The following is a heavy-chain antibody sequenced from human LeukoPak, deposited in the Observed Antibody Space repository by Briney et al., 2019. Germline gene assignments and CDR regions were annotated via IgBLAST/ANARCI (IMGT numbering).Heavy chain of an antibody. J-gene: IGHJ4*02. D-gene: IGHD2-2*01. CDR2: ITVGGGDT. CDR3: ARDGMETSPSY. V-gene: IGHV3-23*01. Sequence: GGSLRLSCATSGFTFSSSAMTWVRQAPGKRLEWVSTITVGGGDTNYADSVKGRFTISRDNAKNSLYLQMNSLRAEDTAVYYCARDGMETSPSYWGQGTLVTVSS. CDR1: GFTFSSSA.